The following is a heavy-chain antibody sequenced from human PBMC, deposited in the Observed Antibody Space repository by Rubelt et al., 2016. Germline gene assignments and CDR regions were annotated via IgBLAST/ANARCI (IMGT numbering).Heavy chain of an antibody. CDR3: ARDSRVRYGMDV. CDR2: ITSSTTTI. Sequence: GGGLVQPGGSLRLYCTASGFTFTSYSMTWVRQAPGKGLEWVSFITSSTTTIYYADSVKGRFTISRDNAQNSLYLALYSLKAEDTGLYYCARDSRVRYGMDVWGQGTTVTVSS. D-gene: IGHD3-10*01. CDR1: GFTFTSYS. J-gene: IGHJ6*02. V-gene: IGHV3-48*04.